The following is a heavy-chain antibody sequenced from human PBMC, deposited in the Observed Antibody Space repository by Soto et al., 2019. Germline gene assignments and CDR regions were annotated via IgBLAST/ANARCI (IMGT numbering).Heavy chain of an antibody. V-gene: IGHV3-21*01. D-gene: IGHD3-10*01. CDR2: ISSSSSYI. CDR1: GFTFSSYS. CDR3: AREYYGSGSYYSTLDAFDI. J-gene: IGHJ3*02. Sequence: GGSLRLSCAASGFTFSSYSMNWVRQAPGKGLEWVSSISSSSSYIYYADSVKGRFTISRDNAKNSLYLQMNSLRAEDTAVYYCAREYYGSGSYYSTLDAFDIWGQGTMVTVS.